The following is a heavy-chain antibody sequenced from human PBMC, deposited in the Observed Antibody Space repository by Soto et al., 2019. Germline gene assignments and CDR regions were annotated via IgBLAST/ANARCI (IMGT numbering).Heavy chain of an antibody. CDR2: ITERGHAG. V-gene: IGHV3-11*04. CDR3: ARAIRGYGAYGCY. CDR1: GCTFSDYY. J-gene: IGHJ4*02. Sequence: QVQLLESGGDLVKPGWSLRLSCAASGCTFSDYYMSWIRQTPGNCLEWLSYITERGHAGAYADSVRGRFTISRDNNKHSLYLQMNSLRVDDTGVYYCARAIRGYGAYGCYLGQGTLVTVSS. D-gene: IGHD5-12*01.